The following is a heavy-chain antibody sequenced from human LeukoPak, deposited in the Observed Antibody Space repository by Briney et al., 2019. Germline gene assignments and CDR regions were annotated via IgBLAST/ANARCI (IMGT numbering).Heavy chain of an antibody. Sequence: SVKVSCKASGGTFSSYAISRVRQAPGQGLEWMGGIIPIFGTANYAQKFQGRVTITADESTSTAYMELSSLRSEDTAVYYCASRGYSYAPIDYWGQGTLVTVSS. CDR3: ASRGYSYAPIDY. CDR2: IIPIFGTA. D-gene: IGHD5-18*01. CDR1: GGTFSSYA. J-gene: IGHJ4*02. V-gene: IGHV1-69*13.